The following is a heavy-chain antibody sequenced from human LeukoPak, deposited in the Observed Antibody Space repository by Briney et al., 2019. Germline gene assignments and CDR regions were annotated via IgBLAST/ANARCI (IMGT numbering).Heavy chain of an antibody. CDR3: AKDPRPYYDVPVGY. Sequence: PGTSLRLSCAASGFTFSSYSMNWVRQAPGKGLEWVSYISSSSSTIYYADSVKGRFTISRDNAKNSLYLQMNSLRAEDTAVYYCAKDPRPYYDVPVGYWGQGTLVTVSP. V-gene: IGHV3-48*04. CDR1: GFTFSSYS. J-gene: IGHJ4*02. CDR2: ISSSSSTI. D-gene: IGHD3-3*01.